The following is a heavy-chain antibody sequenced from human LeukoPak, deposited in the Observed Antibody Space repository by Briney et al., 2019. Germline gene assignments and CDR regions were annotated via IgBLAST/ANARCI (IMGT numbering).Heavy chain of an antibody. D-gene: IGHD2-2*01. Sequence: PGGSLRLSCAASGFTFSSYWMSWVRQAPGKGLEWVANIKQDGSEKYYVDSVKGRFTISRDNAKNSLYLQMNSLRAEDTAVYYCARAAERIVVVPAADYYYYYYMDVWGKGTTVTVSS. CDR3: ARAAERIVVVPAADYYYYYYMDV. CDR2: IKQDGSEK. J-gene: IGHJ6*03. CDR1: GFTFSSYW. V-gene: IGHV3-7*01.